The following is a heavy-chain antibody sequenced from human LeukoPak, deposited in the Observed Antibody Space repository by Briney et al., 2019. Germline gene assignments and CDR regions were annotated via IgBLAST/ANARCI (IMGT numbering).Heavy chain of an antibody. D-gene: IGHD6-13*01. Sequence: SETLSLTCSVSGASISSGSNYWGWIRQPPGKTLEWIGSIYSSGSTYYNPSLKSRVTISVDTSKNQFSLKLSSVTAADTAVYYCARTPYSSSTHYFDYWGQGTLVTVSS. J-gene: IGHJ4*02. CDR2: IYSSGST. CDR3: ARTPYSSSTHYFDY. V-gene: IGHV4-39*07. CDR1: GASISSGSNY.